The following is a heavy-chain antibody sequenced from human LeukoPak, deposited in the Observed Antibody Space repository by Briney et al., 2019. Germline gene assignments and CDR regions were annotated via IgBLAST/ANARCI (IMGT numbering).Heavy chain of an antibody. Sequence: GGSLRLSCAVSGLSVSSDYMSWVRQAPGKGPEWVSLIYIGGTTYYADSVKGRFTISRDNSKNTLYLQMNSLRAEDTAVYYCAKVLYGGYSYDYWGQGTLVTVSS. J-gene: IGHJ4*02. D-gene: IGHD5-18*01. V-gene: IGHV3-53*01. CDR1: GLSVSSDY. CDR2: IYIGGTT. CDR3: AKVLYGGYSYDY.